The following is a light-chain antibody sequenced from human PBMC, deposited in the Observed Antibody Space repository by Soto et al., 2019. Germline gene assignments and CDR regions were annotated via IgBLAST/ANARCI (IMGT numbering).Light chain of an antibody. V-gene: IGKV1-17*01. CDR2: AAA. CDR3: LQHNSYPRT. J-gene: IGKJ1*01. Sequence: DIQMTQSPSSLSASVGDRVTITCRASQAITNDLSWYQQKPGEPPKRLIYAAATLHSGVPSRFSGSGSGTEFTLTISSLQTEDFATYFFLQHNSYPRTFGQVTKVEIK. CDR1: QAITND.